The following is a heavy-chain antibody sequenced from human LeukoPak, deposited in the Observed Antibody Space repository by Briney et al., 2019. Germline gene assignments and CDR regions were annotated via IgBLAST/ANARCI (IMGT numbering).Heavy chain of an antibody. V-gene: IGHV3-21*01. CDR2: IRSSSTYI. Sequence: GGSLRLSCAASGFTFSSYSMNWVRQAPGKGLEWVSSIRSSSTYIYYADSVKGRFTVSRDNAKNSVYLQMNSLRADDTAVYYCARDAGMVKFDYWGQGTLVTVSS. D-gene: IGHD2-8*01. CDR3: ARDAGMVKFDY. CDR1: GFTFSSYS. J-gene: IGHJ4*02.